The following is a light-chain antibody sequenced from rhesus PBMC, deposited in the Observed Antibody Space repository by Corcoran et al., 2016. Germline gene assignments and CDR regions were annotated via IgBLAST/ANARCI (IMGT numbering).Light chain of an antibody. J-gene: IGKJ1*01. CDR1: QSISSW. CDR2: KAS. Sequence: DIQMTQSPSSLSASVGDTVTITCRASQSISSWLAWYQQKPGKAPKLLIYKASSLQSGVPSRFSGSGSGTDFTLTISSLQSEDVATYYCQQYSSSPWTCGQGTKVEIK. CDR3: QQYSSSPWT. V-gene: IGKV1-22*01.